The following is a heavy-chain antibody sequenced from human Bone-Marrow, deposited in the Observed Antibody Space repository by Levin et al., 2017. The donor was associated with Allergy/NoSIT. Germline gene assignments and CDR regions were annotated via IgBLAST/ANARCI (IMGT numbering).Heavy chain of an antibody. D-gene: IGHD3-16*01. CDR3: ARAPQNLYRFVSFDF. V-gene: IGHV4-31*03. CDR2: MYYSGST. CDR1: GATMTSGGYY. J-gene: IGHJ4*02. Sequence: SETLSLLCTVSGATMTSGGYYWSWVRQQPGKGLEWIGYMYYSGSTYYNPSLKSRVDMSVDTSKNQFSLNLQSVTAADTAVYYCARAPQNLYRFVSFDFWGRGALVTVSS.